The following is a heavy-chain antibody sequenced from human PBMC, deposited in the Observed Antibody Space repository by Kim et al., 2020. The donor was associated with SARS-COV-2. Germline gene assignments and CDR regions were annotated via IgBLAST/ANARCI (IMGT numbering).Heavy chain of an antibody. J-gene: IGHJ5*02. Sequence: ASVKVSCKASGYTFTGYYMHWVRQAPGQGLEWMGWINPNSGGTNYAQKFQGRVTMTRDTSISTAYMELSRLRSDDTAVYYCARDPTYDFWSGYYLNWFDPWGQGTLVTVSS. D-gene: IGHD3-3*01. CDR2: INPNSGGT. V-gene: IGHV1-2*02. CDR3: ARDPTYDFWSGYYLNWFDP. CDR1: GYTFTGYY.